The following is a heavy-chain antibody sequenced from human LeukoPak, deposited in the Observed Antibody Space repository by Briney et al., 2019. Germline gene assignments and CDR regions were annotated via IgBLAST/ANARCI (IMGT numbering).Heavy chain of an antibody. D-gene: IGHD2-15*01. CDR3: AREPSHCSGGSCYFLGPDY. V-gene: IGHV3-21*01. J-gene: IGHJ4*02. CDR1: GFMFSSFS. CDR2: ISSSSSYI. Sequence: GGSLRLSCAASGFMFSSFSMSWVRQAPGKGLEWVSSISSSSSYIYYADSVKGRFTISRDNAKNSLYLQMNSLRAEDTAVYYCAREPSHCSGGSCYFLGPDYWGQGTLVTVSS.